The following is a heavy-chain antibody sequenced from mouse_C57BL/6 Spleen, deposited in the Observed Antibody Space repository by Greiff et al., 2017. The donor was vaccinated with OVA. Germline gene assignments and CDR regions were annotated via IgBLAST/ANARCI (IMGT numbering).Heavy chain of an antibody. Sequence: VQLKESGGGLVKPGGSLKLSCAASGFTFSDYGMHWVRQAPEKGLEWVAYISSGSSTIYYADTVKGRFTISRDNAKNTLFLQMTSLRSEDTAMYYCASQGLYDYGWFAYWGQGTLVTVSA. D-gene: IGHD2-4*01. CDR2: ISSGSSTI. CDR3: ASQGLYDYGWFAY. J-gene: IGHJ3*01. CDR1: GFTFSDYG. V-gene: IGHV5-17*01.